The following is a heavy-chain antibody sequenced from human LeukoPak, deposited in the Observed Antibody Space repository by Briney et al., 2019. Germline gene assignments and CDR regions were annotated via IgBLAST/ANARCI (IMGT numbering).Heavy chain of an antibody. V-gene: IGHV3-30*04. CDR2: ISYDGSNK. CDR3: AKEYYYDSSGPSNFDY. CDR1: GFTFSSYA. D-gene: IGHD3-22*01. J-gene: IGHJ4*02. Sequence: GGSLRLSCAASGFTFSSYAMPWVRQAPGKGLEWVAVISYDGSNKYYADSVKGRFTISRDNSKNTLYLQMNSLRAEDTAVYYCAKEYYYDSSGPSNFDYWGQGTLVTVSS.